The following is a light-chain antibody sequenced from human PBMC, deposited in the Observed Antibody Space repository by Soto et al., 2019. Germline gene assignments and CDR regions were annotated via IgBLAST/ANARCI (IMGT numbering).Light chain of an antibody. CDR2: EVR. CDR1: GSDIGSYNY. Sequence: QAALTRPASVSVSPGQSITSSCTGTGSDIGSYNYVAWYQQFPGKTPKLIIYEVRNRPSGVSFRFSGSKSGNTASLTISGLQAEDEADYYCISYRGSDTSYVFGTGTKVTVL. J-gene: IGLJ1*01. V-gene: IGLV2-14*01. CDR3: ISYRGSDTSYV.